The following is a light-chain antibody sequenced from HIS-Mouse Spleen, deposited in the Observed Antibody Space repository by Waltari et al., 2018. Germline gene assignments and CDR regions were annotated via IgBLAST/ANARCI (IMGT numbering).Light chain of an antibody. CDR2: DVS. J-gene: IGLJ1*01. CDR3: CSYAGSYTGV. Sequence: QSALTQPRSVSGSPGQSVTISCTGTSSDVGGFNYVSWYQQHPGKAPKLMIYDVSKRPSGVPDRFSGSKSGTTASLTISGLQADDEADYYCCSYAGSYTGVFGTGTKVTVL. V-gene: IGLV2-11*01. CDR1: SSDVGGFNY.